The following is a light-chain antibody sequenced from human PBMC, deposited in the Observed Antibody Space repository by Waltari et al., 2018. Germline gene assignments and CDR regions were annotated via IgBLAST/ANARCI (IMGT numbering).Light chain of an antibody. J-gene: IGKJ2*01. CDR2: EVV. V-gene: IGKV1-39*01. CDR3: QQSSHIPYT. CDR1: QNIRTR. Sequence: DVQMTQSPSSLSASIADRVTITCRASQNIRTRLIWYEQKPGRAPKVLIYEVVNLQSGVPARFSGTGSGTDFTLTISSPQPEDSATYYCQQSSHIPYTFGQGTKLEIK.